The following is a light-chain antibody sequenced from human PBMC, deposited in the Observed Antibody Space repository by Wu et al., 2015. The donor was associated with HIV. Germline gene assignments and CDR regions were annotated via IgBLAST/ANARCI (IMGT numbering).Light chain of an antibody. CDR2: DAS. V-gene: IGKV1-33*01. J-gene: IGKJ2*03. Sequence: DIQMTQSPSSLSASVGDRVTITCQASQDIRNYLNWYQHKPGKAPKLLIYDASSLEMGVPSRFSGSGSGTDFTFTISNLQPEDIATYYCQQYDNLPYSFGQGTKLQIK. CDR3: QQYDNLPYS. CDR1: QDIRNY.